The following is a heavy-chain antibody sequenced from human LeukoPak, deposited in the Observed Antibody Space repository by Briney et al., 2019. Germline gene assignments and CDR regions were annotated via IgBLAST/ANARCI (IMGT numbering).Heavy chain of an antibody. CDR3: AGRSYGVFDY. V-gene: IGHV1-46*01. J-gene: IGHJ4*02. D-gene: IGHD5-18*01. CDR1: RYTFTSYY. CDR2: INPSGGST. Sequence: ASVKVSCKASRYTFTSYYMDWVRQAPGQGLEWMGIINPSGGSTSYAQKFQGRVTMTRDTSKNQFSLKLSSVTAADTAVYYCAGRSYGVFDYWGQGTLVTVSS.